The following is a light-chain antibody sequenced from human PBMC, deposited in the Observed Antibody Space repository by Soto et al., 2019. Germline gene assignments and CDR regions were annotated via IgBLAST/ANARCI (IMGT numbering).Light chain of an antibody. J-gene: IGKJ1*01. CDR3: NQYATSPRT. CDR1: QSLRSGD. CDR2: GAY. V-gene: IGKV3-20*01. Sequence: PGESAPPSRRASQSLRSGDLACDQQIPGLAHGLLIYGAYSRATGIQDGFSGSGSGTDFNLTVKRLAPEDFAVYYCNQYATSPRTFGQGTKVDIK.